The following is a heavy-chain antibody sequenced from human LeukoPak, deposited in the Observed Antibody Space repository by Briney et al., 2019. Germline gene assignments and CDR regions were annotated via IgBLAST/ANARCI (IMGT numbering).Heavy chain of an antibody. V-gene: IGHV1-69*13. CDR3: ARAVGDGYNLGFDY. CDR1: GGTFSSYA. Sequence: EASVKVSCKASGGTFSSYAISWVRQAPGQGLEWMGGIIPIFGTANYAQKFQGRVTITADESTSTAYMELSSLRSEDTAVYYCARAVGDGYNLGFDYWGQGTLVTVSS. CDR2: IIPIFGTA. J-gene: IGHJ4*02. D-gene: IGHD5-24*01.